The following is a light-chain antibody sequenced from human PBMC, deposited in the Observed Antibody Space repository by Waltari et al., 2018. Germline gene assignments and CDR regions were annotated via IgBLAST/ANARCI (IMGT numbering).Light chain of an antibody. CDR3: QQYYSTRT. CDR1: QSVLYSSNNKNY. Sequence: DIVMTQSPDSLAVSLGERATINCKSSQSVLYSSNNKNYLAWYQQKPGQPTKLLIYWASTRESGVPDRFSGSGSGTDFTLTISSLQAEDVAVYYCQQYYSTRTFGQGTKVEIK. CDR2: WAS. J-gene: IGKJ1*01. V-gene: IGKV4-1*01.